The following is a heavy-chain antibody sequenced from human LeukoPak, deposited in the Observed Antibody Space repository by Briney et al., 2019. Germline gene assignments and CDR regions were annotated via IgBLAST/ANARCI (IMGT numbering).Heavy chain of an antibody. CDR3: ARGCSHGYYYGSGLRSLRQYYFDY. CDR2: IYYSGST. V-gene: IGHV4-39*01. Sequence: PSETLSLTCTVSGGSISSSRYYWGWIRQSPGKGLEWIGSIYYSGSTYYNPSLKSRVTISVDTSKNQFSLKLSSVTAADTAVYYCARGCSHGYYYGSGLRSLRQYYFDYWGRGTLVTVSS. J-gene: IGHJ4*02. CDR1: GGSISSSRYY. D-gene: IGHD3-10*01.